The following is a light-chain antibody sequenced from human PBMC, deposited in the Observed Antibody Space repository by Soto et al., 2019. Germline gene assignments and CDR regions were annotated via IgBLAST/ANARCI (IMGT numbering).Light chain of an antibody. CDR2: RAS. J-gene: IGKJ1*01. CDR1: QIISTY. Sequence: DIPMTQSPSSLSVSLLDRTTISCRRSQIISTYLNWYQQKPGTAPRLLISRASSVKSGVPPRFSGSGSGRDFTLTISSLRPEDIATYFCQQSYTSPPWTFGQGTKVDIK. CDR3: QQSYTSPPWT. V-gene: IGKV1-39*01.